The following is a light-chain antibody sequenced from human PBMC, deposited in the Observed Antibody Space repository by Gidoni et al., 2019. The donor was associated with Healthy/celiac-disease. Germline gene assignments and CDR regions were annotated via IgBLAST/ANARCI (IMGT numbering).Light chain of an antibody. Sequence: DIQMTQSPSSLSASVGDRITITCRASQSISSYLNWYQQKPGKAPNLLIYAASSFQSGVPSRFSGSGSGTDFTLTISSLQPEDFATYYCQQSYSSPFTFGPGTKVDTK. J-gene: IGKJ3*01. CDR1: QSISSY. CDR3: QQSYSSPFT. CDR2: AAS. V-gene: IGKV1-39*01.